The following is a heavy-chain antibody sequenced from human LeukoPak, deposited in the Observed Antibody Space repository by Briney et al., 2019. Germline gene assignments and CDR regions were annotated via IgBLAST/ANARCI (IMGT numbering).Heavy chain of an antibody. CDR2: ISGSGGST. J-gene: IGHJ4*02. Sequence: GGSLRLSCAASGFTFSSYAMSWVRQAPGKGLERVSAISGSGGSTYYADSVKGRSTISRDNSKNTLYLQMNSLRAEDTAVYYCAKDRNDFGVVITPSGYWGQGTLVTVSS. V-gene: IGHV3-23*01. D-gene: IGHD3-3*01. CDR1: GFTFSSYA. CDR3: AKDRNDFGVVITPSGY.